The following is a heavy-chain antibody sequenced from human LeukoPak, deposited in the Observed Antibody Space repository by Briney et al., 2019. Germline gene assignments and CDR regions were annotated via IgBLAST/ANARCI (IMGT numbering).Heavy chain of an antibody. CDR2: IYYSGST. CDR3: ARDLYAGELDAFDI. J-gene: IGHJ3*02. V-gene: IGHV4-39*07. D-gene: IGHD3-10*01. CDR1: GGSISSSSYY. Sequence: TASETLSPTCTVSGGSISSSSYYWGWIRQPPGKGLEWIGSIYYSGSTYYNPSLKSRVTISVDTSKNQFSLKLSSVTAADTAVYYCARDLYAGELDAFDIWGQGTMVTVSS.